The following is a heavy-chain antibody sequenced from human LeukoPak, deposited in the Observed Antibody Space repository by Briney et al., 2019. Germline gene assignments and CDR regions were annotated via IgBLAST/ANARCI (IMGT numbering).Heavy chain of an antibody. CDR3: ARLFGGVTTFDY. CDR1: GFTLSSHS. V-gene: IGHV3-21*01. J-gene: IGHJ4*02. D-gene: IGHD2-8*02. CDR2: ISSSSSYI. Sequence: GGSLRLSCAGSGFTLSSHSMNWVRQAPGKGLEWVSSISSSSSYIYYADSVKGRFTISRDDARNSLYMQMNSLRVEDTAVYYCARLFGGVTTFDYWGQGALVTVSS.